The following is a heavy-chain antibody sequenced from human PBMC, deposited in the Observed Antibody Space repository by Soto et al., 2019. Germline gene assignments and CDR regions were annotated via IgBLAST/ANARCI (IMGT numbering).Heavy chain of an antibody. J-gene: IGHJ4*02. D-gene: IGHD6-25*01. CDR1: GFAFRSYA. CDR2: ISYDGSDK. Sequence: QVQLVESGGGVVQPGRSLRLSCAASGFAFRSYAMHWVRQAPGKCLEWVAVISYDGSDKYDAESVKVRFTISRDNSKKSVYLQMHSLSPEDTAVYYCARDSGAAPHYFDHWGRGTLVTVSS. CDR3: ARDSGAAPHYFDH. V-gene: IGHV3-30-3*01.